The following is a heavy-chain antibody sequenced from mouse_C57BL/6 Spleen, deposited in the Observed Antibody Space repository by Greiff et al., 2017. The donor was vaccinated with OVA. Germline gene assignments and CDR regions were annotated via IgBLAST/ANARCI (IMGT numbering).Heavy chain of an antibody. J-gene: IGHJ4*01. CDR3: ARRDDYDGDYYSMDY. D-gene: IGHD2-4*01. CDR2: ISYDGSN. CDR1: GYSITSGYY. Sequence: ESGPGLVKPSQSLSLTCSVTGYSITSGYYWNWIRQFPGNKLEWMGYISYDGSNNYNPSLKNRISITRDTSKNQFFLKLNSVTTEDTATYYCARRDDYDGDYYSMDYWGQGTSVTVSS. V-gene: IGHV3-6*01.